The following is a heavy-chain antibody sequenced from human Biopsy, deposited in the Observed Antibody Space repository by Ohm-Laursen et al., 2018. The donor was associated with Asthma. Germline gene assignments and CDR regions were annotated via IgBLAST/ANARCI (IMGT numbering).Heavy chain of an antibody. Sequence: GTLSLTCTVYGGSFSGYYWSWIRQPPGKGLEWIGEINHSGSTNYNPSLKSRVTISVDTSKNQFSLKLSSVTAADTAVYYCARAGQCSSTSCYNPGWFDPWGQGTLVTVSS. V-gene: IGHV4-34*01. D-gene: IGHD2-2*01. CDR3: ARAGQCSSTSCYNPGWFDP. CDR1: GGSFSGYY. CDR2: INHSGST. J-gene: IGHJ5*02.